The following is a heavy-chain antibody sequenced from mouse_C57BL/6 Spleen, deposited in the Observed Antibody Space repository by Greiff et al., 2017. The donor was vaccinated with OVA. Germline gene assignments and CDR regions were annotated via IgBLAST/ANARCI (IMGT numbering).Heavy chain of an antibody. CDR1: GYTFTSYW. J-gene: IGHJ3*01. V-gene: IGHV1-69*01. CDR2: IDPSDSYT. Sequence: VQLQQPGAELVMPGASVKLSCKASGYTFTSYWMHWVKQRPGQGLEWIGEIDPSDSYTNYNQKFKGKSTLTVDKSSSTAYMQLSSLTSEDSAVYYCARSDGPFAYWGQGTLVTVSA. CDR3: ARSDGPFAY.